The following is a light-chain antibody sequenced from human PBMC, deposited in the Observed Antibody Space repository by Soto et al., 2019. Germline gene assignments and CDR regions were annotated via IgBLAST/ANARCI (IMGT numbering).Light chain of an antibody. CDR3: QQYGSSPPIT. Sequence: DIQMTQSPSTLSASVGDRVTITCRANESFSRWLAWFQQKPGKVPKRLIYAASSLQNGVPSRFSGSGSGTDFTLTISRLEPEDFAVYYCQQYGSSPPITFGQGTRLEI. V-gene: IGKV1-5*01. CDR2: AAS. J-gene: IGKJ5*01. CDR1: ESFSRW.